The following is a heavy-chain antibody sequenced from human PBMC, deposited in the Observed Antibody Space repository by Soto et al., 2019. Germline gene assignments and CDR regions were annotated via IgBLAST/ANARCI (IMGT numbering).Heavy chain of an antibody. D-gene: IGHD2-21*01. V-gene: IGHV4-59*08. Sequence: SETLSLTCIVSGVSISSGYCTWIRQSPGKGLEWIGYIYHSGSTNYNPSLKSRVTISMESSKNQFSLYLTSVSAADTALYYCARHDNCGGVPCSTGRWFDPWGQGTLVTVSS. CDR1: GVSISSGY. CDR3: ARHDNCGGVPCSTGRWFDP. CDR2: IYHSGST. J-gene: IGHJ5*02.